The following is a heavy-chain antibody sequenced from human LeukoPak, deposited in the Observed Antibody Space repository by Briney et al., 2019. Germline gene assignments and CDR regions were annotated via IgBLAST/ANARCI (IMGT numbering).Heavy chain of an antibody. CDR3: ARADKGGYYDY. J-gene: IGHJ4*02. D-gene: IGHD3-22*01. CDR2: IGTAADT. CDR1: GFTFSTSD. V-gene: IGHV3-13*01. Sequence: PGGSLRLSCVASGFTFSTSDMHWVRQAAGKSLEWVSAIGTAADTYYPGSVKGRFTISRENAKNSLYLQMNSLRAGDTAVYYCARADKGGYYDYWGQGTLVTVSS.